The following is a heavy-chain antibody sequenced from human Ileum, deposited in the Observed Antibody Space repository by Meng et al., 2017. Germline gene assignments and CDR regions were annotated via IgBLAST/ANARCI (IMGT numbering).Heavy chain of an antibody. CDR1: GGSVSSDGFQ. D-gene: IGHD7-27*01. V-gene: IGHV4-61*08. CDR2: AST. J-gene: IGHJ4*02. CDR3: ARDHWGSLDY. Sequence: APLQESGPGLVRPAETLSLICTVSGGSVSSDGFQWGWVRQPPGKGLEWIGYASTNYNPSLKSRVTISLDTSKNQFSLELSSVTAADTAGYYCARDHWGSLDYWGQGILVTVSS.